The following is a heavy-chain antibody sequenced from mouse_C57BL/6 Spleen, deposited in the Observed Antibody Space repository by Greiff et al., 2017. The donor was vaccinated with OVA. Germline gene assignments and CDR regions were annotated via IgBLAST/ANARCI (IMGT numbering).Heavy chain of an antibody. CDR2: IDPNSGGT. D-gene: IGHD1-1*01. CDR3: ARSGFTTVVAHYYAMDY. CDR1: GYTFTSYW. V-gene: IGHV1-72*01. J-gene: IGHJ4*01. Sequence: VQLQQPGAELVKPGASVKLSCKASGYTFTSYWMHWVKQRPGRGLEWIGRIDPNSGGTKYNEKFKSKATLTVDKPSSTAYMQLSSLTSEDSAVYYCARSGFTTVVAHYYAMDYWGQGTSVTVSS.